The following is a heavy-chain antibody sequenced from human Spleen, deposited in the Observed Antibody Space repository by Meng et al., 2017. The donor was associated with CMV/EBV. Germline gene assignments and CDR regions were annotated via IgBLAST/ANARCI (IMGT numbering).Heavy chain of an antibody. Sequence: SVYTFSSHGISWVRQAPGQGLEWVGWISAYNGNTKYAQKFQGRVTITRDTSTATGYMELRSLTSDDSAVYYCARRDSVGGPYFFDYWGQGTLVTVSS. J-gene: IGHJ4*02. CDR1: VYTFSSHG. V-gene: IGHV1-18*01. D-gene: IGHD6-19*01. CDR2: ISAYNGNT. CDR3: ARRDSVGGPYFFDY.